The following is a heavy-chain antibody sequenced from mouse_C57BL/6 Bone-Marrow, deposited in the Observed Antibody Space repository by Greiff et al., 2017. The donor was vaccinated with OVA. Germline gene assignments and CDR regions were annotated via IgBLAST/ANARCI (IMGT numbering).Heavy chain of an antibody. CDR1: GYTFTSYW. J-gene: IGHJ2*01. V-gene: IGHV1-64*01. CDR2: IHPNSGST. Sequence: QVQLQQPGAELVKPGASVKLSCKASGYTFTSYWMHWVKQRPGQGLEWIGMIHPNSGSTNSNEKFKSKATLTVDKSSITAYMQLSSLTSEDSSVYYCARELLRYSFSFVYWGQGTTLTVSS. CDR3: ARELLRYSFSFVY. D-gene: IGHD1-1*01.